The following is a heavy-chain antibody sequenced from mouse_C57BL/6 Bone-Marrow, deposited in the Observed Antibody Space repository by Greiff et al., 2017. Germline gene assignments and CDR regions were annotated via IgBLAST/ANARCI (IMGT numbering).Heavy chain of an antibody. Sequence: QVQLQQSGPELVKPGASVKISCKASGYAFSSSWMNWVKQRPGKGLEWIGRIYPGDGDTNYNGKFKGKATLTADKSSSTAYMQLSSLTSEDSAVYFGAFYGSSYVGVAYWGQGTLVTVSA. CDR2: IYPGDGDT. CDR1: GYAFSSSW. D-gene: IGHD1-1*01. CDR3: AFYGSSYVGVAY. V-gene: IGHV1-82*01. J-gene: IGHJ3*01.